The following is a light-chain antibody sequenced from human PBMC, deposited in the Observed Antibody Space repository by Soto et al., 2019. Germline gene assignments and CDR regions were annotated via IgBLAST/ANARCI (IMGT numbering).Light chain of an antibody. CDR1: QSLLNSNGYNY. CDR2: LGS. J-gene: IGKJ1*01. V-gene: IGKV2-28*01. Sequence: DIVVTQSPLSLPVTPGKPASISCMSSQSLLNSNGYNYLDWYLQKPGQSPQLLIYLGSNRASGVPDRFSGIGSGTDFTLKISRVEAEDVGLYYCMQALQAPLTFGQGTKVDIK. CDR3: MQALQAPLT.